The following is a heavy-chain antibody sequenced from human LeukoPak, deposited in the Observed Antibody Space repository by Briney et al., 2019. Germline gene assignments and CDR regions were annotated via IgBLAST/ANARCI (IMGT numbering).Heavy chain of an antibody. Sequence: SETLSLTCTVSGGSISSGSYYWGWIRQPPGKGLEWIGSIYYSGSTYYNPSLKSRVTISVDTSKNQFSLKLSSVTAADTAVYYCARGIRYLGSDYWGQGTLVTVSS. CDR1: GGSISSGSYY. CDR3: ARGIRYLGSDY. J-gene: IGHJ4*02. D-gene: IGHD2-8*01. CDR2: IYYSGST. V-gene: IGHV4-39*01.